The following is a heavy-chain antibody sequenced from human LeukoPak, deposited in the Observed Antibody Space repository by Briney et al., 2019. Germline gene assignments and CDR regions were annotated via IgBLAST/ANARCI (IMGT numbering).Heavy chain of an antibody. CDR3: RRGNMSPGSFHGMDV. V-gene: IGHV4-34*01. CDR1: GGSFGTHS. CDR2: IHQSGST. Sequence: PSQTLSLTCAIYGGSFGTHSWTWIRQPPGKGLEWVGEIHQSGSTNYNPSLRSRVIISVDTSKNQFSVRLRSVTAADTAMYFCRRGNMSPGSFHGMDVWGQGTMVT. D-gene: IGHD2-21*01. J-gene: IGHJ6*02.